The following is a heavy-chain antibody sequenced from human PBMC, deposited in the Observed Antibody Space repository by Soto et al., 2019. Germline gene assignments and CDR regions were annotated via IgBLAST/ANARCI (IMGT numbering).Heavy chain of an antibody. J-gene: IGHJ6*03. Sequence: QVQLVQSGAELKKPGASAKVSCKASGYIFTSYGISWVRQAPGQGLEWMAWISVDSGNTNYAQNFQGRVTMTTDTSASTAHMELTILKSDDTAAYYCARVNGSGTNYYMAVWGKGTTVIVSS. CDR3: ARVNGSGTNYYMAV. V-gene: IGHV1-18*01. D-gene: IGHD3-10*01. CDR2: ISVDSGNT. CDR1: GYIFTSYG.